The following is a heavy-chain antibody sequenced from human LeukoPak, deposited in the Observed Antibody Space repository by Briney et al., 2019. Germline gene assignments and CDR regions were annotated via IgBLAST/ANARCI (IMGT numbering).Heavy chain of an antibody. D-gene: IGHD2-21*02. CDR1: GGSISSYY. J-gene: IGHJ4*02. V-gene: IGHV4-59*08. Sequence: PSETLSLTCTVSGGSISSYYWSWIRQPPGKGLEWIGYIYYSGSTNYNPSLKSRVTISVDTSKNQFSLKLSSVTAADTAVYYCARHRVVVTADFDYWGQGTLVTVSS. CDR3: ARHRVVVTADFDY. CDR2: IYYSGST.